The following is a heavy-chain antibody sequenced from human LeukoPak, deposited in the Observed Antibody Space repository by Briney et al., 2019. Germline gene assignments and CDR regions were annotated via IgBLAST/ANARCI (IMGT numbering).Heavy chain of an antibody. V-gene: IGHV3-30-3*01. Sequence: PGGSLRLSCAASGFTFNSYAMHWVRQAPGKGLEWVAVISYDGSNKYYADSVKGRFTISSDNSKNTLYLQMNSLRAEDTAVYYCARGDLGYCSSTSCYTGINFDYWGQGTLVTVSS. CDR3: ARGDLGYCSSTSCYTGINFDY. J-gene: IGHJ4*02. CDR2: ISYDGSNK. D-gene: IGHD2-2*02. CDR1: GFTFNSYA.